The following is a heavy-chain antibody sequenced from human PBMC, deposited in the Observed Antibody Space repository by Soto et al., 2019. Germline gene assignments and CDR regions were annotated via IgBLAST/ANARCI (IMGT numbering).Heavy chain of an antibody. CDR2: IYHSGST. J-gene: IGHJ6*02. CDR1: GGSISSSNW. V-gene: IGHV4-4*02. D-gene: IGHD2-2*01. Sequence: TSETLSLTCAVSGGSISSSNWWSWVRQPPGKGLEWIGEIYHSGSTNYNPSLKSRVTISVDKSKNQFSLKLSSVTAADTAVYYCARVPDCSSTSCYGWGYYYYYGMDVWGQGTTVTVSS. CDR3: ARVPDCSSTSCYGWGYYYYYGMDV.